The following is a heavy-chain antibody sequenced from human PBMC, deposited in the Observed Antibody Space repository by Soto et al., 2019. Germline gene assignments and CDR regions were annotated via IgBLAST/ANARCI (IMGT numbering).Heavy chain of an antibody. Sequence: PGGSLRLSCAASGFTFSSYAMSWVRQAPGKGLEWVSAISGSGGSTYYADSVKGRFTISRDNSKNTLYLQMNSLRAEDTAVYYCAKDQKGVVPVAMFPPRPFDYWGQGTLVTVSS. D-gene: IGHD2-2*01. J-gene: IGHJ4*02. CDR2: ISGSGGST. CDR1: GFTFSSYA. CDR3: AKDQKGVVPVAMFPPRPFDY. V-gene: IGHV3-23*01.